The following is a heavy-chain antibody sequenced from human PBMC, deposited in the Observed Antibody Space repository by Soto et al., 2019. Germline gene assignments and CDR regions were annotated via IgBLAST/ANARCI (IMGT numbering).Heavy chain of an antibody. Sequence: GASVKVSCKASGFTFTSSAVQWVRQARGQRLEWIGWIVVGSGNTNYAQKFQERVTITRDMSTSTVYMELSSLRSEDTVLYYCAATYYYDSSGYSNFDYWGQGTLVTVSS. CDR1: GFTFTSSA. J-gene: IGHJ4*02. CDR3: AATYYYDSSGYSNFDY. CDR2: IVVGSGNT. V-gene: IGHV1-58*01. D-gene: IGHD3-22*01.